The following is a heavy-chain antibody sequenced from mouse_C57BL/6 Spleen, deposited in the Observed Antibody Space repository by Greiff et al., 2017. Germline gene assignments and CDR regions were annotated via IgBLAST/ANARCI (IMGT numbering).Heavy chain of an antibody. CDR1: GFNIKDYY. CDR3: TTHYYGSSYGYFDY. CDR2: IDPEDGDT. V-gene: IGHV14-1*01. Sequence: VQLKQSGAELVRPGASVKLSCTASGFNIKDYYMHWVKQRPEQGLEWIGRIDPEDGDTEYAPKFQGKATMTADTSSNTAYLQLSSLTSEDTAVYYCTTHYYGSSYGYFDYWGQGTTLTVSS. J-gene: IGHJ2*01. D-gene: IGHD1-1*01.